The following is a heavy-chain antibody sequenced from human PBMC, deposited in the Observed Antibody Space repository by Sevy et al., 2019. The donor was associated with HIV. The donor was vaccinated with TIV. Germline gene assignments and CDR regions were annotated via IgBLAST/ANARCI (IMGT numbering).Heavy chain of an antibody. CDR2: ISSSGSSI. D-gene: IGHD5-18*01. Sequence: GGSLRLSCVVSGFTFSNYEINWVRQAPGKGLEWLSYISSSGSSIYYADSVKGRFTISGDNAKNSLYLQMSSLRAEDTAVYDYARGRYSYGMGAFDIWGQGTMVTVSS. J-gene: IGHJ3*02. CDR1: GFTFSNYE. V-gene: IGHV3-48*03. CDR3: ARGRYSYGMGAFDI.